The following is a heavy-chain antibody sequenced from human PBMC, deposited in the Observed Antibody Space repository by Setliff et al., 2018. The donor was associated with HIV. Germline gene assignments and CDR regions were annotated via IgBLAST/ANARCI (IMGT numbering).Heavy chain of an antibody. CDR2: IYYSGST. Sequence: SETLSLTCTVSGGSISSHYWSWIRQPPGKGLEWIGYIYYSGSTNYNPSLKSRVTILVDTSKNQFSLKLTSVTPADTAVYFCVGVPSYYGTGTLWVWGKGITVTVSS. V-gene: IGHV4-59*11. D-gene: IGHD3-10*01. J-gene: IGHJ6*04. CDR1: GGSISSHY. CDR3: VGVPSYYGTGTLWV.